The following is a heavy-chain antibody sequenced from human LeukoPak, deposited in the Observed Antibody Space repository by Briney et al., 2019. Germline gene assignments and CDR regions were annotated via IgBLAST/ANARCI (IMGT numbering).Heavy chain of an antibody. CDR2: INHSGST. J-gene: IGHJ4*02. V-gene: IGHV4-34*01. Sequence: SETLCLTCAVYGGSFSGYYWSWIRQPPGKGLEWIGEINHSGSTNYNPSLKSRVTISVDTSKNQFSLKLSSVTAADTAVYYCARGPGPYSSSFDYWGQGTLVTVPS. D-gene: IGHD6-13*01. CDR3: ARGPGPYSSSFDY. CDR1: GGSFSGYY.